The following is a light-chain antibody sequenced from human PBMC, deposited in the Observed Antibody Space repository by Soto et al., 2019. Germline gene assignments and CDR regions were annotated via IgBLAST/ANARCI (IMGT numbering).Light chain of an antibody. CDR3: QQYNNWPPWT. Sequence: EIVRTQSPATLSVSPGERATLSCRASQRVSRNLAWYQQKPGQAPRLLIYGASSRATGIPARFSGSGYETDVTLTLSSLQSEDFAVYYRQQYNNWPPWTFGQGPKVEIK. J-gene: IGKJ1*01. CDR2: GAS. V-gene: IGKV3-15*01. CDR1: QRVSRN.